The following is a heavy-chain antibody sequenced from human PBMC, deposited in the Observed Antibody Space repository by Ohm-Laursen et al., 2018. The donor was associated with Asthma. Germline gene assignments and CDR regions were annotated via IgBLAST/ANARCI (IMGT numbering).Heavy chain of an antibody. Sequence: SDTLSLTCTVSGGSISSSSYYWGWIRQPPGKGLEWIGGIYYSGSTYYNPSLKSRVTISVDTSKNQFSLRLSSVTAADTAVYYCARLSSSAPGYWGQGTLVTVSS. D-gene: IGHD6-19*01. CDR3: ARLSSSAPGY. V-gene: IGHV4-39*01. J-gene: IGHJ4*02. CDR1: GGSISSSSYY. CDR2: IYYSGST.